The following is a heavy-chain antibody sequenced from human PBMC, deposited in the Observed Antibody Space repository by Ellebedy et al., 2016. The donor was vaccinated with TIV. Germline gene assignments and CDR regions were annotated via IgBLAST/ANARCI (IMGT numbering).Heavy chain of an antibody. CDR2: INHSGST. CDR1: GGSFSGYY. V-gene: IGHV4-34*01. CDR3: ARGYCSSTSCYVGWFDP. Sequence: MPSETLSLTCAVYGGSFSGYYWSWIRQPPGKGLEWIGEINHSGSTNYNPSLKSRVTISVDTSKNQFSLKLSSVTAADTAVYYCARGYCSSTSCYVGWFDPWGQGTLVTVSS. D-gene: IGHD2-2*01. J-gene: IGHJ5*02.